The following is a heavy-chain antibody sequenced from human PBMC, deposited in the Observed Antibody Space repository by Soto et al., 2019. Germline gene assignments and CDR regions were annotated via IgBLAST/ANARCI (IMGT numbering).Heavy chain of an antibody. CDR2: ISYDGSNK. J-gene: IGHJ3*02. V-gene: IGHV3-30-3*01. CDR3: ARGYCSSTSCTHAFDI. CDR1: GFTFSSYA. Sequence: PGGSLRLSCAASGFTFSSYAMHWVRQAPGKGLEWVAVISYDGSNKYYADSVKGRFTISRDNSKNTLYLQMNSLRAEDTAVYYCARGYCSSTSCTHAFDIWGQGTMVTVSS. D-gene: IGHD2-2*01.